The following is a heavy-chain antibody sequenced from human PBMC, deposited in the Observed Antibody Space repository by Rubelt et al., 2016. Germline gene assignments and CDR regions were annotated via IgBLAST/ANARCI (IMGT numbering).Heavy chain of an antibody. D-gene: IGHD4-17*01. V-gene: IGHV1-18*01. J-gene: IGHJ4*02. Sequence: QVQLVQSGAEMRKPGASVKVSCQTSGYSFITYAVNWVRQAPGHGLEWMGWISAYNGDTKYAHKLQGRVTVATVTSRNIDDMERTNRKSGDTAVYYCGRAWDYGDRFPIDDWGQGTLVTVSS. CDR2: ISAYNGDT. CDR1: GYSFITYA. CDR3: GRAWDYGDRFPIDD.